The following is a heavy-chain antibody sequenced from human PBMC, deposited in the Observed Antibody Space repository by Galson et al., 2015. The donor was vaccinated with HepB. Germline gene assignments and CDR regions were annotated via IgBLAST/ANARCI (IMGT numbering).Heavy chain of an antibody. CDR1: GFTFTNYA. CDR3: ARGARWITDALDV. D-gene: IGHD3-10*01. CDR2: ASDTGVST. J-gene: IGHJ4*03. V-gene: IGHV3-23*01. Sequence: SLRLSCAASGFTFTNYAMTWVRQAPGKGLEWIATASDTGVSTYHADFVKGRFTISRDNSKTTVSLQMNSLGGDDTAVYYCARGARWITDALDVWGQGTLVTVSS.